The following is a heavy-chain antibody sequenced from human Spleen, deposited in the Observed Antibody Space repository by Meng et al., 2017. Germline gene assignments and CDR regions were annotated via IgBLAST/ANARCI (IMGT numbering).Heavy chain of an antibody. CDR3: ARGPTTMAHDFDY. CDR2: INHSGST. D-gene: IGHD4-11*01. J-gene: IGHJ4*02. CDR1: GGSFSDYY. V-gene: IGHV4-34*01. Sequence: QVQHQQGGAGLLKPSATLSLTCVVSGGSFSDYYWSWIRQPPGKGLEWIGEINHSGSTNYNPSLKSRVTISVDTSKNQFSLMLSSVTAADTAVYYCARGPTTMAHDFDYWGQGTLVTVS.